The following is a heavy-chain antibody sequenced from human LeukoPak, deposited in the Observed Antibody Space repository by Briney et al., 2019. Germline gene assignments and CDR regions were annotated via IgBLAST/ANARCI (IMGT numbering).Heavy chain of an antibody. CDR3: ARYPYGSGTNWYFDL. Sequence: PSETLSLTCTVSGGSISSSSYYWGWIRQPRGKGLEWIGSIYYSGSTYYNPSLKSRVTISVDTSKNQFSLKLSSVTAADTAVYYCARYPYGSGTNWYFDLWGRGTLVTVSS. J-gene: IGHJ2*01. CDR2: IYYSGST. D-gene: IGHD3-10*01. CDR1: GGSISSSSYY. V-gene: IGHV4-39*01.